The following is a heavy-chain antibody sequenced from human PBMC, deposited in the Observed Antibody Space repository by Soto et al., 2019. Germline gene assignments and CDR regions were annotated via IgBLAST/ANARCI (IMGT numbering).Heavy chain of an antibody. V-gene: IGHV3-23*01. CDR3: AKSWPTTPISYYYGMEV. CDR1: GFTFSSYA. J-gene: IGHJ6*02. CDR2: ISGSGGST. D-gene: IGHD1-26*01. Sequence: LRLSCAASGFTFSSYAMSWVRQAPGKGLGWVSAISGSGGSTYYAYSVKGRFTISRDNSKNTLYLKMNSLRAEDTAVYYCAKSWPTTPISYYYGMEVWGQGTTVTVSS.